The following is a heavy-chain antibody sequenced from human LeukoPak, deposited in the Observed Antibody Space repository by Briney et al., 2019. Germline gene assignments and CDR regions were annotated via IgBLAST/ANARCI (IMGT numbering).Heavy chain of an antibody. CDR1: GGSISSYC. CDR3: ARVRSIAARPDYYYCMDV. Sequence: SETLSLTCTVSGGSISSYCWSWIRQPPGKGLEWIGYIYYSGSTNYNPSLKSRVTISVDTSKNQFSLKLSSVTAADTAVYYCARVRSIAARPDYYYCMDVWGKGTTVTVSS. D-gene: IGHD6-6*01. CDR2: IYYSGST. J-gene: IGHJ6*03. V-gene: IGHV4-59*01.